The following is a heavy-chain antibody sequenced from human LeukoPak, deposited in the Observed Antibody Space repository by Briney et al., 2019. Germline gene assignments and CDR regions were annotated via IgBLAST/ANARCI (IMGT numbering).Heavy chain of an antibody. D-gene: IGHD3-3*01. V-gene: IGHV3-23*01. CDR2: ISGSGGST. J-gene: IGHJ3*02. Sequence: PGGSLRLSCAASGFTFSSYAMSWVRQAPGKGLEWVSGISGSGGSTYYADSVKGRFTISRDNAKNSLYLQMNSLRAEDTAVHYCASFFSGYYSHHDAFDIWGQGTMVTVSS. CDR1: GFTFSSYA. CDR3: ASFFSGYYSHHDAFDI.